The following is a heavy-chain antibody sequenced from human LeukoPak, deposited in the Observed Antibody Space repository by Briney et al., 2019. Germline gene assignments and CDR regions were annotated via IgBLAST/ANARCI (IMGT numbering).Heavy chain of an antibody. V-gene: IGHV3-23*01. CDR1: VFTFSSYA. J-gene: IGHJ4*02. D-gene: IGHD3-22*01. Sequence: PGGSLRLSCAASVFTFSSYATSWVRQAPGKGLEWVSAISGSGGSTYYADSVKGRFTISRDNSKNTLYLQMNSLRAEDTAVYYCAKDQIGMIVVVPDYWGQGTLVTVSS. CDR2: ISGSGGST. CDR3: AKDQIGMIVVVPDY.